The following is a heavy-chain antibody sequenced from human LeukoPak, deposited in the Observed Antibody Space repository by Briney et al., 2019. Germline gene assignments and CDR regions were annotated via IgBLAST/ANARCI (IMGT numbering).Heavy chain of an antibody. V-gene: IGHV4-39*07. D-gene: IGHD6-19*01. CDR3: ARAEEAYSSGWYTSSWFDP. Sequence: SETLSLTCTVSGGSISSSTYSWGWIRQPPGKGLEWIGNIYYSGTTYYNPSLKSRVTISADTSKNQFSLKLNSATAADTAVYYCARAEEAYSSGWYTSSWFDPWGQGTLVTVSS. CDR2: IYYSGTT. CDR1: GGSISSSTYS. J-gene: IGHJ5*02.